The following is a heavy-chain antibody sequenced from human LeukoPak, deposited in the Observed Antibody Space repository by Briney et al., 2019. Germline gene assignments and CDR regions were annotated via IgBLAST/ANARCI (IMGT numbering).Heavy chain of an antibody. CDR1: GFTFDDYA. D-gene: IGHD3-10*01. J-gene: IGHJ6*02. V-gene: IGHV3-9*01. CDR2: ISWNSGSI. Sequence: PGGSLRLSCAASGFTFDDYAMHWVRQAPGKGLEWVSGISWNSGSIGYADSVKGRSTISRDNAKNSLYLQMNSLRAEDTALYYCAKVGGSGSYYLSDYYGMDVWGQGTTVTVSS. CDR3: AKVGGSGSYYLSDYYGMDV.